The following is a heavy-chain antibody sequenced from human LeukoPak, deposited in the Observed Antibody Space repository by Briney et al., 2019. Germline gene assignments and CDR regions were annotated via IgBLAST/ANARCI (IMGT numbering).Heavy chain of an antibody. CDR2: INWNGGST. D-gene: IGHD5-12*01. V-gene: IGHV3-20*04. CDR3: RKGYIGYDVYFDY. CDR1: GFTFDDYG. Sequence: GGSLRLSCAASGFTFDDYGMSWVRQAPGKGLEWVSGINWNGGSTGYADSVKGRLTISRDNAKNTLYLQMNSLRAEDTSVYYCRKGYIGYDVYFDYWGQGTLVTVSS. J-gene: IGHJ4*02.